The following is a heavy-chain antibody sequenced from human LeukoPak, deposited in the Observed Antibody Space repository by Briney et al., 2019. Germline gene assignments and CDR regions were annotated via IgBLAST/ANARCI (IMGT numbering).Heavy chain of an antibody. Sequence: KPSETLSLTCTVSGGSISSYYWSWIRQPPGKGLEWIGYIYYSGSTNYNPSLKSRVTISVDTSKNQFSLKLSSVTAAGTAVYYCARSPPYYDFWSGYINWFDPWGQGTLVTVSS. CDR3: ARSPPYYDFWSGYINWFDP. CDR2: IYYSGST. J-gene: IGHJ5*02. V-gene: IGHV4-59*01. D-gene: IGHD3-3*01. CDR1: GGSISSYY.